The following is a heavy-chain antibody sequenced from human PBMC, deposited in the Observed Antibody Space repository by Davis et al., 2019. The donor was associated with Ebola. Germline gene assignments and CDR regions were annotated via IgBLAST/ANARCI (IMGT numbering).Heavy chain of an antibody. CDR1: GGSISSSSYY. J-gene: IGHJ3*02. V-gene: IGHV4-39*06. Sequence: PSETLSLTCTVSGGSISSSSYYWGWIRQPPGKGLEWIGSIYYSGSTYYNPSLKSRVTISVDTSKNQFPLKLSSVTAADTAVYYCANFRDDWDAFDIWGQGTMVTVSS. CDR3: ANFRDDWDAFDI. CDR2: IYYSGST. D-gene: IGHD2/OR15-2a*01.